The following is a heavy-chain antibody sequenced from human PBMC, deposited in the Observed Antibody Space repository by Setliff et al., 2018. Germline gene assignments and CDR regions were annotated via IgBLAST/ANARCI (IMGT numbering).Heavy chain of an antibody. J-gene: IGHJ4*02. V-gene: IGHV2-5*01. CDR2: MFWNGGE. CDR1: GVSLSASGVG. Sequence: SGPTLVNPTETLTLTCSLSGVSLSASGVGVGWIRQPPGKALEWLALMFWNGGERYNPSLSSRLSIAKDTSRNEVVLTLINLDPLDTATYYRAHRQLGPAAAGASFDFWGRRTLVTVSS. D-gene: IGHD6-13*01. CDR3: AHRQLGPAAAGASFDF.